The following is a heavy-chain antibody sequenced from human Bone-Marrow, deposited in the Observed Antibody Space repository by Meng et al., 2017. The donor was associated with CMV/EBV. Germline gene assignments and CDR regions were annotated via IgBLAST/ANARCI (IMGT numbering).Heavy chain of an antibody. D-gene: IGHD3-10*01. CDR2: INPRGGST. CDR3: ARGFGELLHWFDP. J-gene: IGHJ5*02. Sequence: CKASGYSFTSYYMHWVRQAPGQGLEWMGTINPRGGSTSYAQKFQGRVTMTRDTSTSTVYMELSSLRSEDTAVYYCARGFGELLHWFDPWGQGTLVTVSS. CDR1: GYSFTSYY. V-gene: IGHV1-46*01.